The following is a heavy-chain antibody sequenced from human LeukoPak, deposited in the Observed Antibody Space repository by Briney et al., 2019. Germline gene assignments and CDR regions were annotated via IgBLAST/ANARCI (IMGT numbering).Heavy chain of an antibody. D-gene: IGHD1-26*01. J-gene: IGHJ4*02. CDR1: GGSISSGSYY. CDR3: ARSPIVGASHFDY. V-gene: IGHV4-61*02. Sequence: SETLSLTCTVSGGSISSGSYYWSWIRQPAGKGLEWIGRIYTSGSTNYNPSLKSRVTISVDTSKNQFSLKLSSVTAADTAVYYCARSPIVGASHFDYWGQGTLVTVSS. CDR2: IYTSGST.